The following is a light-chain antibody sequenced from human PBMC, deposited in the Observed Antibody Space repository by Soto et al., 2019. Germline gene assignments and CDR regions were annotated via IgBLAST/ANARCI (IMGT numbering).Light chain of an antibody. CDR1: QSISSW. CDR3: QQYNSLWT. V-gene: IGKV1-5*01. CDR2: DAS. J-gene: IGKJ1*01. Sequence: DIQMTQSPSTLSASVGDRVTITCRASQSISSWLAWYQQKPGKAPRLLIYDASYLERGVPSRFGGSGSGTEFTLTISDLQPDDLATYYCQQYNSLWTFGQGTKVEI.